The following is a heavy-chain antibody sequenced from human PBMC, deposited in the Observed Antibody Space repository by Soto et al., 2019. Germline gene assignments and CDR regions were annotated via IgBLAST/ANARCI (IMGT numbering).Heavy chain of an antibody. Sequence: QVQLQESGPGLVKPSQTLSLTCTVSGGSISSGNYYWSWIRQPPGKGLEWIGFISYSGTTHYSASLRSRVSISVDTSENQFSLYLSSVTAADTAVYYCATLGTPVTGLYYFDYWGQGTLVTVSS. J-gene: IGHJ4*02. D-gene: IGHD4-17*01. CDR1: GGSISSGNYY. CDR3: ATLGTPVTGLYYFDY. CDR2: ISYSGTT. V-gene: IGHV4-30-4*01.